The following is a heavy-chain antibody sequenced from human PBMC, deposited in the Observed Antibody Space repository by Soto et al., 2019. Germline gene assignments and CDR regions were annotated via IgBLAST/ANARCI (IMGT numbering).Heavy chain of an antibody. CDR2: IYYSGST. Sequence: PSETLSLTCTVSGGSISSYYWSWIRQPPGKGLEWIGYIYYSGSTNYNPSLKSRVTISVDTSKNQFSLKLSSVTAADTAVYYCARHSSSSIPFYYYYYMDVWGKGTTVTVSS. CDR3: ARHSSSSIPFYYYYYMDV. D-gene: IGHD6-6*01. J-gene: IGHJ6*03. CDR1: GGSISSYY. V-gene: IGHV4-59*08.